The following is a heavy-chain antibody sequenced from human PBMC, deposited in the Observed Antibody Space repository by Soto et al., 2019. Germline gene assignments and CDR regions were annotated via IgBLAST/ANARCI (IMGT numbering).Heavy chain of an antibody. CDR2: IYHSGST. CDR1: GGSIRSNNW. Sequence: SETLSLTCAVSGGSIRSNNWWSWVRQPPGKGLEWIGEIYHSGSTNYNPSLKSRVTISVDKSKNQFSLKLTSVTAADTAVYYCARTSSYSSGYYDYWGQGTLVTVS. J-gene: IGHJ4*02. CDR3: ARTSSYSSGYYDY. D-gene: IGHD3-22*01. V-gene: IGHV4-4*02.